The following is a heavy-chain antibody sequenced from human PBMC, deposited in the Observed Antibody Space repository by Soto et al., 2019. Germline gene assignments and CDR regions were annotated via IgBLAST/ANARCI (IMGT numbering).Heavy chain of an antibody. CDR1: GYTLTELS. Sequence: ASVKVSCKVSGYTLTELSMHWVRQAPGKGLEWMGGFDPEDGETIYAQKFQGRVTMTEDTSTDTAYMELSSLRSEDTAVYSCATGAYCSGGSCYLYFQHWGQGTLVTVSS. CDR3: ATGAYCSGGSCYLYFQH. CDR2: FDPEDGET. J-gene: IGHJ1*01. D-gene: IGHD2-15*01. V-gene: IGHV1-24*01.